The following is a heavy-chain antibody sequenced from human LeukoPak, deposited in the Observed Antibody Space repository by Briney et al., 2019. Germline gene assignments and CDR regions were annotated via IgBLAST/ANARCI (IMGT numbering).Heavy chain of an antibody. CDR2: ISGSGGST. D-gene: IGHD5-12*01. V-gene: IGHV3-23*01. CDR1: GFTFSSYG. CDR3: PRHRPAGYAYGFELQH. Sequence: PGGSLRLSCAASGFTFSSYGMNWVRQAPGKGLDWVSAISGSGGSTYYADSVKGRFPISRDHSGTTLFLEMNRLSADATAVYSCPRHRPAGYAYGFELQHWGPGPLVTVSS. J-gene: IGHJ1*01.